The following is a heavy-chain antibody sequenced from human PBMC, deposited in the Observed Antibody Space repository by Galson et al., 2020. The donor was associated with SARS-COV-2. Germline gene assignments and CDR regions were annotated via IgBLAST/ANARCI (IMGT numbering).Heavy chain of an antibody. V-gene: IGHV3-9*01. D-gene: IGHD3-3*01. Sequence: PGGSLRLSCAASGFAFKDYAMHWVRQAPGKGLEWVSGISWSSGDIVYADSVKGRFTISRDNAKNSLYLQMNSLRADDTALYYCAKRGDSYVFDIWGQGTMVTVS. CDR2: ISWSSGDI. CDR1: GFAFKDYA. CDR3: AKRGDSYVFDI. J-gene: IGHJ3*02.